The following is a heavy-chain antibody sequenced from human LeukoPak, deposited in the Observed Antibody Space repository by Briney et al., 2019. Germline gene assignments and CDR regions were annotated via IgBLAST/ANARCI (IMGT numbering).Heavy chain of an antibody. Sequence: GGSLRLSCAASGFTFSSYAMHWVRQAPGKGLEWVAVISYDGSNKYYADSVKGRFTISRDNAKNSLYLQMNSLRAEDTAVYYCARDGIPENFDYWGQGTLVTVSS. CDR1: GFTFSSYA. V-gene: IGHV3-30*04. D-gene: IGHD2-2*01. CDR2: ISYDGSNK. CDR3: ARDGIPENFDY. J-gene: IGHJ4*02.